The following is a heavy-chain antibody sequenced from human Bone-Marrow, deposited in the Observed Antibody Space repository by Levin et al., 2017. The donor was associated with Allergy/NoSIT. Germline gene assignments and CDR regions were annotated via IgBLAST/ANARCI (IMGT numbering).Heavy chain of an antibody. CDR2: ISYDGANT. V-gene: IGHV3-30*04. CDR1: GFMFSSYP. CDR3: ARDPKKIRSTWSGFFDS. J-gene: IGHJ5*01. Sequence: PGRSLRLSCAASGFMFSSYPMHWVRKSPGRGLEWVAVISYDGANTRYAQFVEGRFTISRDNSKDILYLQMNSLRPDDTSIYYCARDPKKIRSTWSGFFDSWGQGTQVIVSS. D-gene: IGHD1-1*01.